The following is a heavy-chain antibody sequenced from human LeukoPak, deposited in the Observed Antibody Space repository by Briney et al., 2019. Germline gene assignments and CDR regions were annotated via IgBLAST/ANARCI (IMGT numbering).Heavy chain of an antibody. CDR2: ISGIGGST. D-gene: IGHD2-21*01. Sequence: PGGSLRLSCAASGFTFSSYAMSWVRHAPGKGLEWVSAISGIGGSTYYADSVKGRVTISRDKSKNTLYLQMNSLRDEDTAVYYCAKDSAPFGDFDIWGQGTMVTVSS. CDR1: GFTFSSYA. CDR3: AKDSAPFGDFDI. J-gene: IGHJ3*02. V-gene: IGHV3-23*01.